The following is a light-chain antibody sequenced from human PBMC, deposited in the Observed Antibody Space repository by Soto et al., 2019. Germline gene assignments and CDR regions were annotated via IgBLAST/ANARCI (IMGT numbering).Light chain of an antibody. V-gene: IGKV3-20*01. Sequence: ESVLTQSPGTLSLSPGERATLSCRASQSVAANYLAWYQQKPRPAPRLLIYGAFNRATDIADRFSCSGSGTDFTLTISRREPEDCAVYYCQQYGGSPYTFGPETQLEIK. CDR1: QSVAANY. J-gene: IGKJ2*01. CDR3: QQYGGSPYT. CDR2: GAF.